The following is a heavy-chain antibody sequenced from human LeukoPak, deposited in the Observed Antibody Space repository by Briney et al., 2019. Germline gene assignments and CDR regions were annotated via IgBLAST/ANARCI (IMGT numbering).Heavy chain of an antibody. V-gene: IGHV3-21*01. Sequence: GGSLRLSCAASGFTFSSYSTNWVRQAPGKGLEWVSSISSSSSYIYYADSVKGRFTISRDNAKNSLYLQMNSLRAEDTAVYYCARERIQLWLIEHAFDIWGQGTMVTVSS. CDR3: ARERIQLWLIEHAFDI. CDR1: GFTFSSYS. J-gene: IGHJ3*02. CDR2: ISSSSSYI. D-gene: IGHD5-18*01.